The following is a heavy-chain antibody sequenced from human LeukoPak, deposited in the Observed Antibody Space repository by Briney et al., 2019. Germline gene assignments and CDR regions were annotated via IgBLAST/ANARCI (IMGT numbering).Heavy chain of an antibody. CDR1: GFTFDDYG. CDR3: ARWGYYYDSSGYSLFDY. D-gene: IGHD3-22*01. CDR2: INWNGGST. V-gene: IGHV3-20*04. J-gene: IGHJ4*02. Sequence: PGGSLRLPCAASGFTFDDYGMSWVRQAPGKGLEWVSGINWNGGSTGYADSVKGRFTISRDNAKNSLYLQMNSLRAEDTALYYCARWGYYYDSSGYSLFDYWGQGTLVTVSS.